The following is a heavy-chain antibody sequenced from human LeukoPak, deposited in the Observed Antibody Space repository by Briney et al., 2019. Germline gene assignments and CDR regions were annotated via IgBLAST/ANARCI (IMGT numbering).Heavy chain of an antibody. CDR1: GFIFSNSA. J-gene: IGHJ4*02. CDR2: INGGGTGT. D-gene: IGHD1-26*01. V-gene: IGHV3-23*01. Sequence: GGSLRLSCTASGFIFSNSAMSWVRQAPGKGLEWVSGINGGGTGTYYAYSVRGRVTISRDNSKNTLHLDMNSVRAEDTAIYYCAKAGAIKFDFWGQGILVTVSS. CDR3: AKAGAIKFDF.